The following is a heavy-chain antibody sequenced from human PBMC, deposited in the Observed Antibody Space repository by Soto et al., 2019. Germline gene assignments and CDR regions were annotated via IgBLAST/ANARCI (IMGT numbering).Heavy chain of an antibody. Sequence: EVQLVESGGGLVQPGGSLRLSCAASGFTFSSYWMSWVRQAPGKGLEWVANIKQDGSEKYYVDSVKGRFTISRDNAKNSLYLQMNSLRAEDTAVYYCARYEDTARFYYYYGMDVWGQGTTVTVSS. CDR2: IKQDGSEK. J-gene: IGHJ6*02. CDR1: GFTFSSYW. V-gene: IGHV3-7*04. CDR3: ARYEDTARFYYYYGMDV. D-gene: IGHD5-18*01.